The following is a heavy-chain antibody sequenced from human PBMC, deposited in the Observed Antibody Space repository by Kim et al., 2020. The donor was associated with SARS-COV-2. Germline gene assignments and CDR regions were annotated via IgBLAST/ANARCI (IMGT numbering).Heavy chain of an antibody. J-gene: IGHJ4*02. V-gene: IGHV3-30-3*01. CDR2: ISYDGSNK. CDR1: GFTFSSYA. D-gene: IGHD1-1*01. Sequence: GGSPRLSCAASGFTFSSYAMHWVRQAPGKGLEWVAVISYDGSNKYYADSVKGRFTISRDNSKNTLYLQMNSLRAEDTAVYYCAGIPRYNWNDVPPCWGQGTLVTVSS. CDR3: AGIPRYNWNDVPPC.